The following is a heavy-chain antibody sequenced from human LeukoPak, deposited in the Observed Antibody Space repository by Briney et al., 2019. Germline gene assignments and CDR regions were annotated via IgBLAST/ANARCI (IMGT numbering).Heavy chain of an antibody. J-gene: IGHJ4*02. CDR3: ARYDFWSGYSLFDY. CDR2: ISYDGSNK. CDR1: GFTFSSYG. Sequence: PGGSLRLSCATSGFTFSSYGMHWVRQAPGKGLEWVAVISYDGSNKYYADSVKGRFTISRDNSKNTLYLQMDSLRAEDTAVYYCARYDFWSGYSLFDYWGQGTLVTVSS. V-gene: IGHV3-30*03. D-gene: IGHD3-3*01.